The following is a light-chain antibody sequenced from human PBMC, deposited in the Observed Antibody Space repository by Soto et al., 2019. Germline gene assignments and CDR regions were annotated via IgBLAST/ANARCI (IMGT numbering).Light chain of an antibody. CDR1: QSVSSSY. V-gene: IGKV3D-7*01. Sequence: PGERVTLSCRASQSVSSSYLTWYQQKPGQAPRLLIYGASTRATSIPARFSGSGSGTDFTLTISRLQPEDFTVYYCQQDYNLPLTFGGGTKVEIK. J-gene: IGKJ4*01. CDR2: GAS. CDR3: QQDYNLPLT.